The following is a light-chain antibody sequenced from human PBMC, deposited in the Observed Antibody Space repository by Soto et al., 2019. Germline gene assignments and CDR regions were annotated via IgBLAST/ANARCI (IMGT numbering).Light chain of an antibody. CDR2: EVS. J-gene: IGLJ3*02. CDR3: SSNTTSNTWV. Sequence: QSALTQPASVSGSPGQSITISCTGTSSDVAGYNYVSWYQHHPGKAPKLMIYEVSNRPSGVSNRFSGCNSGNTASLTISGLQAEDEADYYCSSNTTSNTWVFGGGTKLTVL. V-gene: IGLV2-14*01. CDR1: SSDVAGYNY.